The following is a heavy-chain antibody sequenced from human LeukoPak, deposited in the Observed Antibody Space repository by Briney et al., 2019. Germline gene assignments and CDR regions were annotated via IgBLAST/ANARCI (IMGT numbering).Heavy chain of an antibody. D-gene: IGHD4-23*01. CDR3: ARGPTVVTQYYFVY. V-gene: IGHV1-2*02. CDR2: INPNCGGT. J-gene: IGHJ4*02. Sequence: ASVKVSCKASGYTFTGYYMHWVRQAPGQGLEWMGWINPNCGGTNYAQKFQGRVTMTRDTSISTAYMELSRLRSDDTAVYYCARGPTVVTQYYFVYWGQGTLVTVSS. CDR1: GYTFTGYY.